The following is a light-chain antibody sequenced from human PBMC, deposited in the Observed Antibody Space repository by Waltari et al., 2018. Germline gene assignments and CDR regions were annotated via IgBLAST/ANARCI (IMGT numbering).Light chain of an antibody. CDR1: QSVSHNY. CDR2: ATS. V-gene: IGKV3-20*01. J-gene: IGKJ1*01. CDR3: HQVGSSPQT. Sequence: EIVLTTSPGTLSFSAGVSATLSCRASQSVSHNYLAWYPQKPGQAPWLLIYATSNRATGIPGRFSGGGSVKDFTLTISRLEPEDVAVYYCHQVGSSPQTFGQGTKVEIK.